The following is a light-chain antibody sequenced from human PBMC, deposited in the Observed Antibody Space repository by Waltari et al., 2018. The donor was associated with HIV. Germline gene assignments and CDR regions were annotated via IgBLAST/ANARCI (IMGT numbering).Light chain of an antibody. CDR1: QSVSSK. CDR2: RAS. V-gene: IGKV3-15*01. CDR3: QQYNNWPLT. J-gene: IGKJ4*01. Sequence: EIVMTQSPATLSAAPGERATLSCRASQSVSSKLAWYRQKPGQSPRLLIYRASTRATGIPARFSGGGSGTEFTLTISSLQSEDFAVYYCQQYNNWPLTFGGGTRVGI.